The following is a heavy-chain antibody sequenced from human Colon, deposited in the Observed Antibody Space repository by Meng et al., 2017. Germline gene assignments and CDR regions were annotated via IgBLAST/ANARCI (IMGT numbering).Heavy chain of an antibody. Sequence: QVHLIQSGAEVKKPGASVTLSCQTSGYTFTAHSMHWVRQAPGQRLAWVGRSNPIRDDPKCAQEFQGRVPMTRDTSISTAYLEVRSLTSDDTAVYYCAKDQTTGSYLSACWGQGTLVTVSS. CDR2: SNPIRDDP. CDR3: AKDQTTGSYLSAC. V-gene: IGHV1-2*06. CDR1: GYTFTAHS. D-gene: IGHD3-10*01. J-gene: IGHJ4*02.